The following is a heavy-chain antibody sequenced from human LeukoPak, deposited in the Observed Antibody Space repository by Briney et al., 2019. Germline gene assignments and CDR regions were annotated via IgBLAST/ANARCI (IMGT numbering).Heavy chain of an antibody. CDR1: GGSISSYY. CDR2: IYYSGST. Sequence: SETLSLTCTVSGGSISSYYWSWIRQPPGKGLEWIGYIYYSGSTNYNPSLKSRVTISVDTSKNQFSLKLSSVTAADTAVYYCARDQAYGLPFDYWGQGTLVTVSS. D-gene: IGHD3-10*01. J-gene: IGHJ4*02. CDR3: ARDQAYGLPFDY. V-gene: IGHV4-59*01.